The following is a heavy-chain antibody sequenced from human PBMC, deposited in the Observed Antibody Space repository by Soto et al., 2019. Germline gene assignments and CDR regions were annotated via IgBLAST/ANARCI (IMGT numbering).Heavy chain of an antibody. CDR1: GYTFTDYY. D-gene: IGHD3-16*01. CDR3: AREHAGFGDY. V-gene: IGHV1-2*02. J-gene: IGHJ4*02. CDR2: FNPKTGGP. Sequence: ASVKVSCKASGYTFTDYYIHEVRQAPGRGLEWLGCFNPKTGGPNYAPKFQGRVTMTRDTSLSTTYMELTSLTSDDTAVYYCAREHAGFGDYWGPGTLVTVSS.